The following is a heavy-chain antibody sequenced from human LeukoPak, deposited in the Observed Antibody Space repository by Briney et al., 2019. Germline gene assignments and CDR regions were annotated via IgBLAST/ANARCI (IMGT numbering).Heavy chain of an antibody. CDR1: GYTFTHHG. V-gene: IGHV1-2*02. CDR2: INPNSGGT. D-gene: IGHD1-26*01. Sequence: ASVRVSCKASGYTFTHHGIAWIRQAPGQGLEWMGWINPNSGGTNYAQKFQGRVTMTRDTSISTAYMELSRLRSDDTAVYYCAAASRIVGATYFDYWGQGTLVTVSS. CDR3: AAASRIVGATYFDY. J-gene: IGHJ4*02.